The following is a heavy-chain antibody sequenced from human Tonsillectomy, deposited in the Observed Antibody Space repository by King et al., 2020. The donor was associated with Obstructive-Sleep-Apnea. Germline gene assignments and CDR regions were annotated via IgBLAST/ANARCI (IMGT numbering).Heavy chain of an antibody. CDR3: ARDARADYDILPGTTIFDY. J-gene: IGHJ4*02. CDR1: GGSISSVGYY. Sequence: MQLQESGPGLVKPSQTLSLTCTVSGGSISSVGYYWSWIRQHPGKGLEWIGYIYYSGSTYYNPSLKSRVTISVDTSKNQFSLKLSSVTAADTAVYYCARDARADYDILPGTTIFDYWGQGTLVTVSS. CDR2: IYYSGST. V-gene: IGHV4-31*03. D-gene: IGHD3-9*01.